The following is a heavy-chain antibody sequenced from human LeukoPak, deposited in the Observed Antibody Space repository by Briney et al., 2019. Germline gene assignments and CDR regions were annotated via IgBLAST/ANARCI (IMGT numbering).Heavy chain of an antibody. V-gene: IGHV3-33*01. CDR3: ARDYGLKYFDY. CDR1: GFTFATYG. Sequence: PGGSLRLSCEASGFTFATYGFHWVRQAPGKWLEWVAVIWYDGGKKYYADSLKGRLAISRDDSKNTLYLQMNSLRAEDTAVYYWARDYGLKYFDYWGQGTLVTVSS. D-gene: IGHD4-17*01. J-gene: IGHJ4*02. CDR2: IWYDGGKK.